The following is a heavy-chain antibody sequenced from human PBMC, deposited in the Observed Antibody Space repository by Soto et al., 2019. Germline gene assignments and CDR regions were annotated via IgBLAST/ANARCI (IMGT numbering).Heavy chain of an antibody. CDR3: ARELGAGRVYYGMDV. CDR1: GFTFSSYA. J-gene: IGHJ6*02. V-gene: IGHV3-30-3*01. D-gene: IGHD6-6*01. Sequence: GGSLRLSCAASGFTFSSYAMHWVRQAPSKGLEWVAVISYDGSNKYYADSVKGRFTISRDNSKNTLYLQMNSLRAEDTAVYYCARELGAGRVYYGMDVWGQGTTVTVSS. CDR2: ISYDGSNK.